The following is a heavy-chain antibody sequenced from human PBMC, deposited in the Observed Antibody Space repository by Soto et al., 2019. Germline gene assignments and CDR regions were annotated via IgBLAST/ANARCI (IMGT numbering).Heavy chain of an antibody. D-gene: IGHD2-15*01. CDR2: ISSSSTTK. J-gene: IGHJ5*02. Sequence: GGSLRLSCAASGFTFSSYSMNWVRQAPGKGREWVSYISSSSTTKYYADSVKGRFTISRDNAKNSLYRQMNSLRAEDTAVYYCARDGCSGSNCLNWFDPWGQGTLVTVS. CDR1: GFTFSSYS. CDR3: ARDGCSGSNCLNWFDP. V-gene: IGHV3-48*01.